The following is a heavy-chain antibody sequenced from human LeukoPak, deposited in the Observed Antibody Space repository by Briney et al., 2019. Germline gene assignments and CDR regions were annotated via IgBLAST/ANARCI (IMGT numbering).Heavy chain of an antibody. CDR1: GYTFTSYD. CDR2: MNPNSGNT. Sequence: ASVKVSCKASGYTFTSYDINWVRQATGRGLEWMGWMNPNSGNTGYAQKFQGRVTMTRTTSISTAYMELSSLRSEDTAVYYCARGYCSSTSCRGGWFDPWGQGTLVTVSS. D-gene: IGHD2-2*01. V-gene: IGHV1-8*02. CDR3: ARGYCSSTSCRGGWFDP. J-gene: IGHJ5*02.